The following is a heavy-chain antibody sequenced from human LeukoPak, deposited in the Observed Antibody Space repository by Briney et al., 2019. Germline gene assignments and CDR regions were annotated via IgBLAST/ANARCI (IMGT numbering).Heavy chain of an antibody. V-gene: IGHV2-70*11. D-gene: IGHD2-21*01. J-gene: IGHJ4*02. Sequence: SGPTLVNPTQTLTLTCTFSGFSLSTSKMCVNFIRQPPGKALEWLARIDWDDDEYYSTSLRPWLTISKDTSKNQVVLTMTNMDPVDTATYYCARIIAGPDYFDSWGQGTLVTVSS. CDR1: GFSLSTSKMC. CDR2: IDWDDDE. CDR3: ARIIAGPDYFDS.